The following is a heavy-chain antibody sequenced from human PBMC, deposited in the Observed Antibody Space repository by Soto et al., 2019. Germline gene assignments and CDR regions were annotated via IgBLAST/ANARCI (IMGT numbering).Heavy chain of an antibody. CDR1: GGAFTDYI. CDR2: IIPMFGTP. J-gene: IGHJ4*02. D-gene: IGHD1-26*01. Sequence: QVQLEQSGAEVKKPGSSVKVSCKASGGAFTDYIFDWVRQAPGQGLEWMGGIIPMFGTPKYAQKFQHRVTISADVSTGTAYMELTRLRFDDTAVYYCAGGRDQPPVGLYFESWGEGTRVTVSS. V-gene: IGHV1-69*01. CDR3: AGGRDQPPVGLYFES.